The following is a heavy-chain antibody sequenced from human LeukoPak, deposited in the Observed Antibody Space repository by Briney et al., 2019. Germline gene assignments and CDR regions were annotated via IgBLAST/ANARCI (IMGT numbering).Heavy chain of an antibody. V-gene: IGHV4-34*01. CDR3: ARGSRYCSSTSCYADFDY. J-gene: IGHJ4*02. D-gene: IGHD2-2*01. CDR1: GGSFSGYY. CDR2: INHSGST. Sequence: SETLSLTCAVYGGSFSGYYWSWIRQPPGKGLEWIGEINHSGSTNYNPSLKSRVTISVDTSKNQFSLKLSSVTAADTAVYYCARGSRYCSSTSCYADFDYWGQGTLVTVSS.